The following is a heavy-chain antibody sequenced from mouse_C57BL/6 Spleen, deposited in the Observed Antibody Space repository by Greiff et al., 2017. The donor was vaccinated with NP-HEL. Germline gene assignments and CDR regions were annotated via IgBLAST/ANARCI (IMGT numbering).Heavy chain of an antibody. D-gene: IGHD2-5*01. Sequence: EVKLVESGGDLVKPGGSLKLSCAASGFTFSSYGMSWVRQTPDKRLEWVATISSGGSYTYYPDSVKGRFTISRDNAKNTLYLQMSSLKSEDTAMYYCARDSNEGIYAMDYWGQGTSVTVSS. CDR2: ISSGGSYT. CDR1: GFTFSSYG. CDR3: ARDSNEGIYAMDY. V-gene: IGHV5-6*01. J-gene: IGHJ4*01.